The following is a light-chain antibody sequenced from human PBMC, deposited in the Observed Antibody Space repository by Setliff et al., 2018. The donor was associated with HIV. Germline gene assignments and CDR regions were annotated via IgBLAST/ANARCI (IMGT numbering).Light chain of an antibody. CDR2: DVD. V-gene: IGLV2-14*03. CDR3: SSYTSSSTLV. Sequence: QSALTQPASVSGSPGQSVTISCTGASSDVGRYNFVSWYQQHPGKAPKLMIYDVDNLPAGVSNRFSGSKSGNTASLAISGLQAEDEADYYCSSYTSSSTLVFGGGTQLTVL. J-gene: IGLJ3*02. CDR1: SSDVGRYNF.